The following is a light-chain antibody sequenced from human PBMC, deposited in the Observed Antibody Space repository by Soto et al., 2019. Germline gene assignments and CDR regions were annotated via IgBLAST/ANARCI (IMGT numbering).Light chain of an antibody. CDR3: QQRFNWQVT. V-gene: IGKV3-11*01. Sequence: EIVLTQSPVTLSLSPGERATLSCRASQSINNYLAWYQQKPGQAPRLLIYDASNRATGIPARFSGSGSGTAFTLTISSLEPEDFAVYYCQQRFNWQVTFGQGTRLDIE. CDR1: QSINNY. J-gene: IGKJ5*01. CDR2: DAS.